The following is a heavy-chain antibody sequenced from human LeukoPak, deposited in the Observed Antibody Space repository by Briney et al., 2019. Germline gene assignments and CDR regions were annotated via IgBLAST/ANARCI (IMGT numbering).Heavy chain of an antibody. CDR1: GYTFTTYW. CDR3: ALRHRDYAWGSYGPVDY. V-gene: IGHV5-51*01. D-gene: IGHD3-16*01. J-gene: IGHJ4*02. CDR2: IYPGDSDT. Sequence: GESLKISCKGSGYTFTTYWIGWVRQMPGKGLEWMGIIYPGDSDTKYSPSFQGQVTISADKSISTAYLQWSSLKASDTAIYYCALRHRDYAWGSYGPVDYWGQGTLVTVSS.